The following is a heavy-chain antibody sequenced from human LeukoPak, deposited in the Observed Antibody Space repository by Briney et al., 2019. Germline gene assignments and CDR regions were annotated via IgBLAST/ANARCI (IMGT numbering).Heavy chain of an antibody. CDR3: VGEEYYGSGSKLDP. J-gene: IGHJ5*02. CDR2: VNSDGSYT. D-gene: IGHD3-10*01. CDR1: GFTLNIHW. V-gene: IGHV3-74*01. Sequence: GGSLRLSCAASGFTLNIHWMHWVRQAPGKGLVWVSRVNSDGSYTTYADSAKGRFTISRDNAKNMLYLQMTSLRAEDTAVYYYVGEEYYGSGSKLDPWGQGTLVTVSS.